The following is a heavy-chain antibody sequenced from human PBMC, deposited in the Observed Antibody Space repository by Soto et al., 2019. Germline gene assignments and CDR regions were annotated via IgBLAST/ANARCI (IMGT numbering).Heavy chain of an antibody. D-gene: IGHD3-22*01. CDR3: ARYDQGTGPYYYDTCGLFDC. J-gene: IGHJ4*01. V-gene: IGHV4-61*01. CDR1: GGSVSSGSYY. Sequence: SETLSLTCAVSGGSVSSGSYYWSWIRQPPGKGLEWIGYIYYSGSTNYNPSLKSRVTISVDTSKNQFSLKLNSVTAADSAVYFCARYDQGTGPYYYDTCGLFDCCGQGTLVTVSS. CDR2: IYYSGST.